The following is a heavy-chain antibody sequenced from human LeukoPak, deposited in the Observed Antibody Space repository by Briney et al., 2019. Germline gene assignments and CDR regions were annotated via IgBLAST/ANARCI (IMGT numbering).Heavy chain of an antibody. CDR2: ISSSDSTI. J-gene: IGHJ6*02. CDR1: GFTFSDYY. CDR3: ARVSFDDYYGMDV. Sequence: PGGSLRLSCAASGFTFSDYYMSWIRQAPGKGLEWVSYISSSDSTIYYADSAKGRFTISRDNAKNSLYLQMNSLRAEDTAVYYCARVSFDDYYGMDVWGQGTTVTVSS. V-gene: IGHV3-11*01. D-gene: IGHD3-9*01.